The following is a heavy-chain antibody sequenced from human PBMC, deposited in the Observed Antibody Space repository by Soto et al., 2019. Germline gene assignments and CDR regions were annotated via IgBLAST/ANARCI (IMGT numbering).Heavy chain of an antibody. V-gene: IGHV3-48*02. D-gene: IGHD6-19*01. Sequence: GGSLRLSWAASGLTFSSYSMNWVRQAPGKGLEWISYISSHSSTLYYADSVEGRFTISRDNAGNSLYLQMNSLRDEDTAVYYCVRDGSGNLYLNWFDPWGQGTPVPVSS. CDR3: VRDGSGNLYLNWFDP. CDR2: ISSHSSTL. CDR1: GLTFSSYS. J-gene: IGHJ5*02.